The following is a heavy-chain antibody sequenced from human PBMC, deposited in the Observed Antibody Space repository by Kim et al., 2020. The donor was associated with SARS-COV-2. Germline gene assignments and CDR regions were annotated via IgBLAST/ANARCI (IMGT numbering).Heavy chain of an antibody. CDR2: T. Sequence: TDYCPSLKSRVTISVDDSKNEVSLTLTSVTVADTAVYYCAKSLVFDGFDVWGQGTVVTVS. CDR3: AKSLVFDGFDV. D-gene: IGHD3-16*01. V-gene: IGHV4-34*01. J-gene: IGHJ3*01.